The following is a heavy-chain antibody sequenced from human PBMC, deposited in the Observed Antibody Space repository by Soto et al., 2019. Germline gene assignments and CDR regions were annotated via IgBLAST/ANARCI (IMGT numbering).Heavy chain of an antibody. CDR1: GGSFSGYY. V-gene: IGHV4-34*01. CDR2: INHSGST. Sequence: ETLSLTCAVYGGSFSGYYWSWIRQPPGKGLEWIGEINHSGSTNYNPSLKSRVTISVDTSKNQFSLKLSSVTAADTAVYYCARGRRYYYDSSGYLNDYWGQGTLVTVSS. CDR3: ARGRRYYYDSSGYLNDY. J-gene: IGHJ4*02. D-gene: IGHD3-22*01.